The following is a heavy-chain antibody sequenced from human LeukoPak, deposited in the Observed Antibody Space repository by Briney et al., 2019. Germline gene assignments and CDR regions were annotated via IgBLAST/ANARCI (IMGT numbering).Heavy chain of an antibody. CDR1: GGSISSTDYY. CDR2: IYHSGRT. V-gene: IGHV4-30-2*01. D-gene: IGHD3-22*01. CDR3: ARLKSITMIVVVKGGLFDY. Sequence: PSETLSLTCTVSGGSISSTDYYWSWIPQPPGKGREWFGYIYHSGRTYYIPSLKSRVTISVDRSKNQYSLKLSSVTAADTAVYYCARLKSITMIVVVKGGLFDYWGQGTLVTVSS. J-gene: IGHJ4*02.